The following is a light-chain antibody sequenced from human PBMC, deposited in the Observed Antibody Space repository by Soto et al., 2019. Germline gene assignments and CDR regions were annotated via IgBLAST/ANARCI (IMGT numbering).Light chain of an antibody. CDR2: GAS. CDR3: QEYGTSET. Sequence: EIVLTQSPGTLSLSPGERVTLSCRASQSISSRSLAWFQQNPGQAPRLLIYGASNRLTGIPDRFSGSGSGIDFTLTITRLEPEDFAVYYCQEYGTSETFGGGTKVEV. CDR1: QSISSRS. J-gene: IGKJ4*01. V-gene: IGKV3-20*01.